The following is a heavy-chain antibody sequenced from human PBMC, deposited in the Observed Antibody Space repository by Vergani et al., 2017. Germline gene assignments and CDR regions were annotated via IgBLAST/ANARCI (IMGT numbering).Heavy chain of an antibody. D-gene: IGHD1-7*01. CDR3: VYKKTECGTTGCFYPFYYYYYMDV. CDR2: IYWNDDK. Sequence: QITLKESGPTIVKPTQTLTLTCTFSGFSLNTRGVSVAWNRQPPGKALDWLALIYWNDDKHYRPSLNNRVTITKDTSKNQVVLTMTNMDYVDTGTYYCVYKKTECGTTGCFYPFYYYYYMDVWGKGTTVTVSS. CDR1: GFSLNTRGVS. J-gene: IGHJ6*03. V-gene: IGHV2-5*04.